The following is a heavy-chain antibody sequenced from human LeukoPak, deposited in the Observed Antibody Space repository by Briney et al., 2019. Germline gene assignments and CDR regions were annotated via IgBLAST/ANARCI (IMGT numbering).Heavy chain of an antibody. D-gene: IGHD5-12*01. CDR3: ARGSRQGGYDARFWFDP. Sequence: PSQTLSLTCTVSGGSISSGDYYWSWIRQPPGKGLEWIGYIYYSGSTNYNPSLKSRVTISVDTSKNQFSLKLSSVTAADTAVYYCARGSRQGGYDARFWFDPWGQGTLVTVSS. J-gene: IGHJ5*02. CDR1: GGSISSGDYY. V-gene: IGHV4-61*08. CDR2: IYYSGST.